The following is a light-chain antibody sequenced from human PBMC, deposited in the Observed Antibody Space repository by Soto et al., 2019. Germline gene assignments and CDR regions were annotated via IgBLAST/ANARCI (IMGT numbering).Light chain of an antibody. Sequence: DIVMTQSPLSLPVTPVEPASISCRSSQSLLHSNGYNYLDWYLQKPGQSPQLLIYLGSNRASGVPDGFSGSGSGTDFTLKISRVEAEDVGVYYCMQALQTLFGQRTRLEIK. CDR1: QSLLHSNGYNY. CDR2: LGS. CDR3: MQALQTL. J-gene: IGKJ5*01. V-gene: IGKV2-28*01.